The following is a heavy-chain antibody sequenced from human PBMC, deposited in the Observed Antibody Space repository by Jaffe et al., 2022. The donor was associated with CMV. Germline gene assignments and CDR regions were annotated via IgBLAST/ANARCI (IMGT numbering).Heavy chain of an antibody. CDR1: GFTFSSYG. V-gene: IGHV3-33*01. CDR2: IWYDGSNK. D-gene: IGHD2-2*01. CDR3: ARVGFGSSDPDRFPGAFDI. J-gene: IGHJ3*02. Sequence: QVQLVESGGGVVQPGRSLRLSCAASGFTFSSYGMHWVRQAPGKGLEWVAVIWYDGSNKYYADSVKGRFTISRDNSKNTLYLQMNSLRAEDTAVYYCARVGFGSSDPDRFPGAFDIWGQGTMVTVSS.